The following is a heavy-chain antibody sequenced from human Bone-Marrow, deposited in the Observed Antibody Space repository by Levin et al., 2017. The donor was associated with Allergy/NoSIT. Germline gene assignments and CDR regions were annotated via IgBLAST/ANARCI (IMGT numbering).Heavy chain of an antibody. Sequence: ASVKVSCKASGYXXXXYXXXXXXXXXXKRLEWMGWINAGNGNTKYSQKFQGRVTITRDTSASTAYMELSSLRSEDTAVYYCTRGRGSYYFDYWGQGTLVTVSS. V-gene: IGHV1-3*01. D-gene: IGHD3-16*01. CDR3: TRGRGSYYFDY. CDR1: GYXXXXYX. J-gene: IGHJ4*02. CDR2: INAGNGNT.